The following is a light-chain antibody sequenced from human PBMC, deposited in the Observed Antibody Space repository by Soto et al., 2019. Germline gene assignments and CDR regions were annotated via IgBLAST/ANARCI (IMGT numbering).Light chain of an antibody. J-gene: IGLJ2*01. CDR3: AAWDDSRSVLV. CDR2: SNN. V-gene: IGLV1-44*01. Sequence: QAVLPQPPSASGTPGQRVTISCSGSSSNIGSNAVNWYQQLPGTAPKLLIYSNNQRPSGVPDRFSGSKSGTSASLAISGLQSEDEADYYCAAWDDSRSVLVFGGGTTLTV. CDR1: SSNIGSNA.